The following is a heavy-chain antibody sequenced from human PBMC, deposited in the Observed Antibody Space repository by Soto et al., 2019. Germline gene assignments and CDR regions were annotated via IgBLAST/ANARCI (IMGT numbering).Heavy chain of an antibody. D-gene: IGHD2-15*01. CDR3: ARDRGKYPYCSGGSCYFNWFDP. V-gene: IGHV1-3*01. Sequence: QVQLVQSGAEVKKPGASVKVSCKASGYTFTSYAMHWVRQAPGQRLEWMGWINAGNGNTKYSQKFQGRVTITRDTSASIAYMELSSLRSEDTAVYYCARDRGKYPYCSGGSCYFNWFDPWGQGTLVTVSS. J-gene: IGHJ5*02. CDR1: GYTFTSYA. CDR2: INAGNGNT.